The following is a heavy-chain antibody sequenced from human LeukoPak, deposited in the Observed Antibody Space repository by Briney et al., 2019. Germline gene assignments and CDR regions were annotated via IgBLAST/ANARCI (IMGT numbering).Heavy chain of an antibody. CDR2: IWYDASNK. V-gene: IGHV3-30*02. Sequence: TGGSLRLSCAASGISFRSYGMHWVRQAPGKGLEWVTFIWYDASNKYYAESVKGRFTISRDNSRNTVFLQMNSLRAEDTAIYYCATDISTHYFGSWGQGTLATVSS. J-gene: IGHJ4*02. D-gene: IGHD3-9*01. CDR3: ATDISTHYFGS. CDR1: GISFRSYG.